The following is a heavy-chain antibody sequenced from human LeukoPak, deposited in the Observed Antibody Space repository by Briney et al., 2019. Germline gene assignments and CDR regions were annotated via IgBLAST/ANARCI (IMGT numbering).Heavy chain of an antibody. D-gene: IGHD2-8*01. CDR3: ARDSLLIEAYVNPTFPQY. Sequence: GASVKVSCKASGYTFTSYYMHWVRQAPGQGLEWMGIINPSGGSTSYAQKFQGRVTMTRDTSTSTVYMELSSLRSEDTAVYYCARDSLLIEAYVNPTFPQYWGQGTLVTVSS. CDR2: INPSGGST. CDR1: GYTFTSYY. J-gene: IGHJ4*02. V-gene: IGHV1-46*01.